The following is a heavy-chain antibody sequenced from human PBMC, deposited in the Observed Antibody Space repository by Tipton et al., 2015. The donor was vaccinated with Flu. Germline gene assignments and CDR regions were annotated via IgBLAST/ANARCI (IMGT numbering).Heavy chain of an antibody. J-gene: IGHJ4*02. CDR1: GGSISSYY. CDR2: ISDSGKT. CDR3: AGRGLLTRLTY. V-gene: IGHV4-59*08. D-gene: IGHD3-9*01. Sequence: TLSLTCTVSGGSISSYYWHWVRQPSGKGLEWIGSISDSGKTKYSPSLQSRVTMSIDTSKSQFSLKLRSVTAADTAAYYCAGRGLLTRLTYWGQGMLGTVSS.